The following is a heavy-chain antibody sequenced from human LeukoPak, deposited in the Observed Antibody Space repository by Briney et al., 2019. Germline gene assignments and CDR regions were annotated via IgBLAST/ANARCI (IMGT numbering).Heavy chain of an antibody. D-gene: IGHD3-22*01. Sequence: GGSLRLSCAASGFTFSSYEMNWVRQAPGKGLEWVSYISRSGSTKYYTGSGKGRFTISRDNAKNSLYLQMNSLRAEDTAVYYCAREDSSGYYVDYWGQGTLVTVSS. CDR2: ISRSGSTK. J-gene: IGHJ4*02. CDR1: GFTFSSYE. CDR3: AREDSSGYYVDY. V-gene: IGHV3-48*03.